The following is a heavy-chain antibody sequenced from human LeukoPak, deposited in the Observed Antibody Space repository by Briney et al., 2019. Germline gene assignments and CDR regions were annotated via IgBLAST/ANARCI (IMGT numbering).Heavy chain of an antibody. CDR2: ISYDGSNK. CDR3: ARDYGATPADY. J-gene: IGHJ4*02. D-gene: IGHD3-10*01. Sequence: GGSLRLSCAASGFTFSSYAMHWVRQAPGKGLEWVAVISYDGSNKYYADSVKGRFTISRDNSKNTLYLRMNSLRAEDTAVYYCARDYGATPADYWGQGTLVTVSS. V-gene: IGHV3-30-3*01. CDR1: GFTFSSYA.